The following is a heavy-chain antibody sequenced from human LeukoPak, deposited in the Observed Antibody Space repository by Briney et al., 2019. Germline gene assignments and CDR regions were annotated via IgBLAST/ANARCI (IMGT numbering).Heavy chain of an antibody. Sequence: ASVKVSCKASGGTVSSYAISWVRQATGQGLEWMGWMNPNTGYIGYSQKLQGRVTMTTDTSTSTAYMELRSLRSDDTAVYYCARTLDPYSSGWSSFDYWGQGTLVTVSS. CDR1: GGTVSSYA. V-gene: IGHV1-18*01. J-gene: IGHJ4*02. D-gene: IGHD6-19*01. CDR2: MNPNTGYI. CDR3: ARTLDPYSSGWSSFDY.